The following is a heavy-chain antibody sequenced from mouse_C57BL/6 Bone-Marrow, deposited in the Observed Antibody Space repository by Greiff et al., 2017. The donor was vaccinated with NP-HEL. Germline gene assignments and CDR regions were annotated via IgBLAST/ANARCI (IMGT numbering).Heavy chain of an antibody. CDR3: TRERKFP. CDR2: IDPETGGT. V-gene: IGHV1-15*01. J-gene: IGHJ2*01. CDR1: GYTFTDYE. Sequence: VQVVESGAELVRPGASVTLSCKASGYTFTDYEMHWVKQTPVHGLEWIGAIDPETGGTAYNQKFKGKAILTADKSSSTAYMELRSLTSEDSAVYYCTRERKFPWGQGTTLTVSS.